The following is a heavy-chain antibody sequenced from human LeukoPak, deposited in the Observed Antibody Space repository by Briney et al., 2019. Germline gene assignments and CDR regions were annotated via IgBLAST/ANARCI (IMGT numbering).Heavy chain of an antibody. CDR3: ARVPSYGGGDCYIDY. CDR1: GGSISSYY. J-gene: IGHJ4*02. V-gene: IGHV4-4*07. Sequence: SETLSLTCTVSGGSISSYYWSWIRQPAGEGLEWIGRIYTSGSTNYNPSLKSRVTMSVDTSENQFSLKLSSVTAADTAVYYCARVPSYGGGDCYIDYWGQGTLVTVSS. CDR2: IYTSGST. D-gene: IGHD2-21*01.